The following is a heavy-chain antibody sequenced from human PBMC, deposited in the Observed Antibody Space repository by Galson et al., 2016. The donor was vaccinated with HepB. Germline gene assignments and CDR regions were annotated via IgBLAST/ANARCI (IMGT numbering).Heavy chain of an antibody. D-gene: IGHD1-14*01. V-gene: IGHV4-4*02. J-gene: IGHJ4*02. Sequence: SETLSLTCAIYGASISSLNWWSWVRQTPGKGLEWIGEIYHSGSTNYNPSLKSRVTMSVDKSNNQYSLNLNSVTAADTAVYYCASLDNRRGGDYWGQGTLVTVSS. CDR1: GASISSLNW. CDR2: IYHSGST. CDR3: ASLDNRRGGDY.